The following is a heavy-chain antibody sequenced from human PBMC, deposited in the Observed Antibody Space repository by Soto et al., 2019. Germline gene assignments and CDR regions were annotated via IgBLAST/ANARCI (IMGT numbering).Heavy chain of an antibody. J-gene: IGHJ4*02. Sequence: SETLSLTCTVSGGSISSYYWSWIRQPPGKGLEWIGYIYYSGSTNYNPSLKSRVTISVDTSKNQFSLKLSSVTAADTAVYYCARDRGYYASGTDPYYFDYWGQGTLVTVSS. CDR2: IYYSGST. V-gene: IGHV4-59*01. CDR3: ARDRGYYASGTDPYYFDY. CDR1: GGSISSYY. D-gene: IGHD3-10*01.